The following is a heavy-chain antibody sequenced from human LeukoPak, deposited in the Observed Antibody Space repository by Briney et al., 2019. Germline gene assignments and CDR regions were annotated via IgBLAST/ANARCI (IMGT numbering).Heavy chain of an antibody. CDR3: ARGGVRGVISAADV. CDR1: GGYFSGYY. V-gene: IGHV4-34*01. D-gene: IGHD3-10*01. Sequence: SQTLSLTCAVYGGYFSGYYWSWIRQHPGKGLGWIGEINHSGSTNYNPSLTSRVTMSVDTSKNQFSLRLSSVTAADTAVYYCARGGVRGVISAADVWGQGTMVTVSS. CDR2: INHSGST. J-gene: IGHJ3*01.